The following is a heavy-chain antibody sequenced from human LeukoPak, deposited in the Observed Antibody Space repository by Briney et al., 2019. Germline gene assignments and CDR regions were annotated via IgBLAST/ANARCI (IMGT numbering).Heavy chain of an antibody. V-gene: IGHV3-7*01. J-gene: IGHJ4*02. CDR1: GFTFSYYW. Sequence: GGSLRLSCAASGFTFSYYWINWVRQAPGKGLEWVAVINQDGGEKYYVDSVKGRFTISRDNAKNSLYLQMNSLRAEDTAVYYCARDLRNAGDYWGQGTLVTVSS. CDR2: INQDGGEK. D-gene: IGHD1-14*01. CDR3: ARDLRNAGDY.